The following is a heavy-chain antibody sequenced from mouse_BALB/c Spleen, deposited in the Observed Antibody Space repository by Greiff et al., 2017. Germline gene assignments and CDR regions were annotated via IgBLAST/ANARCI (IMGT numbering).Heavy chain of an antibody. Sequence: EVMLVESGGGLVKPGGSLKLSCAASGFTFSDYYMYWVRQTPEKRLEWVATISDGGSYTYYPDSVKGRFTISRDNAKNNLYLQMSSLKSEDTAMYYCARDEVRRPVFAYWGQGTLVTVSA. J-gene: IGHJ3*01. CDR3: ARDEVRRPVFAY. CDR2: ISDGGSYT. D-gene: IGHD2-14*01. V-gene: IGHV5-4*02. CDR1: GFTFSDYY.